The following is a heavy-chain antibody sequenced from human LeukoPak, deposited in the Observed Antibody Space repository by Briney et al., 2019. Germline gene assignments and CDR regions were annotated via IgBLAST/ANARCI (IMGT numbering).Heavy chain of an antibody. D-gene: IGHD1-26*01. Sequence: GGSLRLSCAASGFTFSSYAMNWVRQAPGKGLEWVSGISGSGDSTYYADSVKGRFTISRDNSKNTLFLEMNSLRAEDTAVYYCARPNVGVPLPYCDYWGQGTLVTVSS. CDR3: ARPNVGVPLPYCDY. V-gene: IGHV3-23*01. J-gene: IGHJ4*02. CDR1: GFTFSSYA. CDR2: ISGSGDST.